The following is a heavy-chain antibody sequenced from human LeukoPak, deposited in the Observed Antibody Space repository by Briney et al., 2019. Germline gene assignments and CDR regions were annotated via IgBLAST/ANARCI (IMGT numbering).Heavy chain of an antibody. D-gene: IGHD2-2*02. V-gene: IGHV3-66*01. J-gene: IGHJ4*02. CDR3: ARGLNTPLSDY. CDR1: GFTVTSNY. CDR2: VYSGGDT. Sequence: PGGSLRLSCAASGFTVTSNYMSWVRQAPGKGLEWVSFVYSGGDTYYADSVKGRFTISRDNSKNTPYLQMNSLRAEDTAVYYCARGLNTPLSDYWGQGTLVIVSS.